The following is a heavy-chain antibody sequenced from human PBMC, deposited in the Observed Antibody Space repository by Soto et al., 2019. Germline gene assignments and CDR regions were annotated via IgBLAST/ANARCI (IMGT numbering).Heavy chain of an antibody. CDR1: GFTFSAYA. D-gene: IGHD6-13*01. CDR2: ISGSGGAT. J-gene: IGHJ4*02. Sequence: GGSLRLSCAASGFTFSAYAMSWVRQAPGKGLEWVSVISGSGGATYYADSVKGRFTISRDNSKNTLYLQMNSLRAEDTAVYYCARQDYSTTWYLKYWGQGTLVTVSS. V-gene: IGHV3-23*01. CDR3: ARQDYSTTWYLKY.